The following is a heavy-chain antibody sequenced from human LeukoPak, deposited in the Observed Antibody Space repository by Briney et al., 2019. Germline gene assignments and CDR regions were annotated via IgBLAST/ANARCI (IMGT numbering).Heavy chain of an antibody. D-gene: IGHD2-21*02. CDR3: ARELGGDRDY. CDR1: GFTLSNYW. J-gene: IGHJ4*02. CDR2: INEPGTWP. V-gene: IGHV3-74*03. Sequence: GGSLRLSCAASGFTLSNYWVHWVRQAPGEGLVWVSRINEPGTWPTYEDSVRGRFTISRDNAKNTLYLQMDRLRAEDTAVYYCARELGGDRDYWGQGTLVIVSS.